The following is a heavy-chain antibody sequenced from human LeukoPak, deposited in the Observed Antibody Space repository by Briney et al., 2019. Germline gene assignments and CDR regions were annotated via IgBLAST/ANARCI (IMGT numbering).Heavy chain of an antibody. CDR3: ARDPDSSGYYYFDY. CDR2: ISSSGSTI. J-gene: IGHJ4*02. D-gene: IGHD3-22*01. V-gene: IGHV3-11*01. Sequence: YISSSGSTIYYADSVKGRFTISRDNAKNSLYLQMNSLRAEDTAVYYCARDPDSSGYYYFDYWGQGTLVTVSS.